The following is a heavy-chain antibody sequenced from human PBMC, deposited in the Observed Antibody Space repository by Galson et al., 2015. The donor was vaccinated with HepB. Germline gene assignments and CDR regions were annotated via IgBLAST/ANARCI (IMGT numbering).Heavy chain of an antibody. CDR1: GFTFDDYT. V-gene: IGHV3-43*01. Sequence: SLRLSCAASGFTFDDYTMNWVRQAPGKGLEWVSLISWDGGSTYYADSVKGRFTISRDNSKNTLYLQMNSLRTEDTALYYCAKDMSISGESYYGGYDFWGQGTLVTVSS. D-gene: IGHD1-26*01. J-gene: IGHJ4*02. CDR2: ISWDGGST. CDR3: AKDMSISGESYYGGYDF.